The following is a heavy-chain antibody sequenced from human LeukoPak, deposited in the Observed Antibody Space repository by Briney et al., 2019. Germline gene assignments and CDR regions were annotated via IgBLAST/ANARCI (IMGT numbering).Heavy chain of an antibody. D-gene: IGHD6-13*01. J-gene: IGHJ4*02. CDR1: GGSFSGYY. Sequence: SETLSLTCAVYGGSFSGYYWSWIRQPPGKGLEWIGEINHSGSTNYNPSLKSRVTISVDTSKNQFSLKLSSVTAADTAVYYCARKKGSSWIVYWGQGTLVTVSS. CDR2: INHSGST. CDR3: ARKKGSSWIVY. V-gene: IGHV4-34*01.